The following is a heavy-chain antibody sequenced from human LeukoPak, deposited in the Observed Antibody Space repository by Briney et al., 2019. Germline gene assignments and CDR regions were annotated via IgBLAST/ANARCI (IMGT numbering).Heavy chain of an antibody. CDR2: IYPSDSDT. D-gene: IGHD4-17*01. CDR3: ARHGFYGDYVAANWFDP. CDR1: GYNFTTYW. J-gene: IGHJ5*02. Sequence: GESLKISCKGSGYNFTTYWIAWVRQMPGKGLEWMGIIYPSDSDTRYSPSFQGQVTISADKSITTAYLQWSSLKASDTAMHYCARHGFYGDYVAANWFDPWGQGTLVTVSS. V-gene: IGHV5-51*01.